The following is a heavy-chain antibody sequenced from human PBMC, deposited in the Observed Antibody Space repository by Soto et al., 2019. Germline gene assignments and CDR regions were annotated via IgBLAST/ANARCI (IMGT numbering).Heavy chain of an antibody. CDR1: GGTFSSYA. V-gene: IGHV1-69*06. Sequence: QVQLVQSGAEVKKPGSSVKVSCTASGGTFSSYAISWVRQAPGQGLEWMGGIIPIFGTANYAQKFQGRVTIIADKSTNTADMDLCSIKYEDTAGYYCARAPLVFGGNLSYNWFDPWGQGTLVTVSS. J-gene: IGHJ5*02. D-gene: IGHD3-3*01. CDR3: ARAPLVFGGNLSYNWFDP. CDR2: IIPIFGTA.